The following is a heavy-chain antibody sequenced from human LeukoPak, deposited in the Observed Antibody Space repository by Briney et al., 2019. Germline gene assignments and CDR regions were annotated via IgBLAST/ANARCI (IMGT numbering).Heavy chain of an antibody. CDR1: GXSISSSSDY. CDR3: ARRQEWLVGSHFDS. J-gene: IGHJ4*02. Sequence: NPSETLSLTCTVSGXSISSSSDYWGWIRQPPGKGLEWIGNINYSGSAYYNPSLKSRVTISVDTSRNQFSLKLSSVTAADTAVYYCARRQEWLVGSHFDSWGQGTLVTVSS. V-gene: IGHV4-39*01. CDR2: INYSGSA. D-gene: IGHD6-19*01.